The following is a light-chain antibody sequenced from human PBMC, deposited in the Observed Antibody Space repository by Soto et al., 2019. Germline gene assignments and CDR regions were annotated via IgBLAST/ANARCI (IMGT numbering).Light chain of an antibody. Sequence: EIVLTHAPSTLSRSAPYTATLSFRASQSVSSYLAWYQQKPGQAPRLLIYDASNRATGIPARFSGSGSGTDFTLTICSLEPEDSAVYYCQQRSILTWTFCEGSKVDIK. J-gene: IGKJ1*01. CDR2: DAS. CDR3: QQRSILTWT. CDR1: QSVSSY. V-gene: IGKV3-11*01.